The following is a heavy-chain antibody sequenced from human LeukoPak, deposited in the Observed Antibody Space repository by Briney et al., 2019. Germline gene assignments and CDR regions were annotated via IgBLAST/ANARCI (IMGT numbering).Heavy chain of an antibody. J-gene: IGHJ4*02. CDR1: GGSLSSYY. V-gene: IGHV4-4*07. CDR2: IYSSGTT. Sequence: SETLSLTCTVSGGSLSSYYWSWIRQPAGEGLEWIGRIYSSGTTDYNPSLKSRVTMSVDTSKNQFSLKLSSVTAADTAVYYCARVLTTSSWYSVDYWGQGTLVTVSS. CDR3: ARVLTTSSWYSVDY. D-gene: IGHD6-13*01.